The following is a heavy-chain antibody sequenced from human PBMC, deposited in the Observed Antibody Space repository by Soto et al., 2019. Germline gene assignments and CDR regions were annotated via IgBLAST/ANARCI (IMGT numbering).Heavy chain of an antibody. CDR3: AHLRDSYGYPSDWFDP. D-gene: IGHD5-18*01. CDR2: IYWNDDK. CDR1: GFSLSTSGVG. Sequence: QITLKESGPTLVKPTQTLTLTCTFSGFSLSTSGVGVGWIRQPPGKALEWLALIYWNDDKRYSPSLKSRLTITKDTAKNQVVLTMTNMDPVDTATYYCAHLRDSYGYPSDWFDPWGQGTLVTVSS. V-gene: IGHV2-5*01. J-gene: IGHJ5*02.